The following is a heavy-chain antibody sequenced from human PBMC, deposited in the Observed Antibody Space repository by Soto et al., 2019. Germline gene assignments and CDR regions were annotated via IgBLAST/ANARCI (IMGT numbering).Heavy chain of an antibody. CDR1: GYTFTSYD. CDR2: MNPNSGNT. CDR3: ARVPNNYYYYYMDV. J-gene: IGHJ6*03. V-gene: IGHV1-8*01. Sequence: QVQLVQSGAEVKKPGASVKVSCKASGYTFTSYDINRVRQATGQGLEWMGWMNPNSGNTGYAQKFQGRVTMTRNTSISTAYMELSSLRSEDTAVYYCARVPNNYYYYYMDVWGKGTTVTVSS.